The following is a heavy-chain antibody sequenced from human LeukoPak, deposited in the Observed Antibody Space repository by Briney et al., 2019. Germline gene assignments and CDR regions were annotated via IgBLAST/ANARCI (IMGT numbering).Heavy chain of an antibody. CDR3: ARPPFAYGPDV. CDR2: IHPDGSEE. V-gene: IGHV3-7*01. D-gene: IGHD3-10*01. CDR1: GFTFSNYW. J-gene: IGHJ6*02. Sequence: PGGSLRLSCVGSGFTFSNYWMNWVRQAPGKGLEWVANIHPDGSEEHYVDSVKGRFTISRDNAKNSLHLQMSSLQVEDTAVYYCARPPFAYGPDVWGQGTTVTVS.